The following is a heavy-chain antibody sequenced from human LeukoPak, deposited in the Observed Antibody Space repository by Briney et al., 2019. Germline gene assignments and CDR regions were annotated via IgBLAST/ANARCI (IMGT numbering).Heavy chain of an antibody. V-gene: IGHV1-2*02. J-gene: IGHJ5*02. D-gene: IGHD6-13*01. Sequence: GASVKVSCKASGYTFTSYYMHWVRQAPGQGLEWMGWINPNSGGTNYAQKFQGRVTMTRDTSISTAYMELSRLRSDDTAVYYCARDHIAAAGNFGWFDPWGQGTLVTVSS. CDR1: GYTFTSYY. CDR2: INPNSGGT. CDR3: ARDHIAAAGNFGWFDP.